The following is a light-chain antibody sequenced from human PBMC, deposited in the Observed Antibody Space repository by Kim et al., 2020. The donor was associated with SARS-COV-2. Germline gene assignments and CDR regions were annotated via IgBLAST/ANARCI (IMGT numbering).Light chain of an antibody. J-gene: IGKJ1*01. CDR1: QNIRNW. CDR3: QQCDTYWT. V-gene: IGKV1-5*03. Sequence: DIQMTHSPSTLSASVGDRVTITCRASQNIRNWLAWYQQKPGKAPKLLIYKASTLESGVPSRFSGSGSGTEFTLTISGLQPDDFATYYCQQCDTYWTFGQGTKVDIK. CDR2: KAS.